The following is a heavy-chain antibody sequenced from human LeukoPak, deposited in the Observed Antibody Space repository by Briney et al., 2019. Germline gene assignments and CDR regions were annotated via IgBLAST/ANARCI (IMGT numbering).Heavy chain of an antibody. V-gene: IGHV3-53*01. CDR2: IYSGGST. CDR3: ARAYCGGDCYYYYYGMDV. Sequence: GGSLRLSCAASGFTFSDYYMSWIRQAPGKWLEWVSLIYSGGSTYYADSVKGRFTISRDNSKNTLYLQMNSLGAEDTAVYYCARAYCGGDCYYYYYGMDVWGQGTTVTVSS. D-gene: IGHD2-21*02. J-gene: IGHJ6*02. CDR1: GFTFSDYY.